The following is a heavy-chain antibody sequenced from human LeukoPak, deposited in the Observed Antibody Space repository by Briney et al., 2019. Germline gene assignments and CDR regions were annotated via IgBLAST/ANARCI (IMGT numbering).Heavy chain of an antibody. V-gene: IGHV1-2*06. CDR1: GYTFTHYS. CDR2: INPNSGGT. Sequence: GASVKVSCKASGYTFTHYSIHWVRQAPGQGLEWMGRINPNSGGTNYAQRFQGRVTVTRDTSISTAYMELSTLRSDDAAVYYCARDKRSTAGNWFDPWGQGALVTVFS. CDR3: ARDKRSTAGNWFDP. J-gene: IGHJ5*02. D-gene: IGHD1-14*01.